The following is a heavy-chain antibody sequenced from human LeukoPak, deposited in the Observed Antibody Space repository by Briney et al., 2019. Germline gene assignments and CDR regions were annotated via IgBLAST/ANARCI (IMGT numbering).Heavy chain of an antibody. CDR1: GFSFSDYA. D-gene: IGHD3-22*01. CDR3: AKDGLSYDTRTIIYHVDH. Sequence: PGGSLRLSCAASGFSFSDYAMVWVRQAPRKGLEWVSGISSGGHDATFYADSVKGRFTVSRDNSKNTLYLQMNFLRVEDTALYYCAKDGLSYDTRTIIYHVDHWGQDALVTVSS. J-gene: IGHJ1*01. V-gene: IGHV3-23*01. CDR2: ISSGGHDAT.